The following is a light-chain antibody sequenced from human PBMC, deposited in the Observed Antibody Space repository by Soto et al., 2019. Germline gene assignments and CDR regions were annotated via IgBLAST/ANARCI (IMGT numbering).Light chain of an antibody. CDR1: QSVSGN. J-gene: IGKJ1*01. CDR3: QQYNNWPRT. Sequence: EIVMTQSPATLSVSPGERATLSCRASQSVSGNLAWYQRKPGQPPRLLIYGASTRATGIPARFSGSGSGTEVTLTISSLQSEDFAVYYCQQYNNWPRTFGQGTKVEIK. CDR2: GAS. V-gene: IGKV3-15*01.